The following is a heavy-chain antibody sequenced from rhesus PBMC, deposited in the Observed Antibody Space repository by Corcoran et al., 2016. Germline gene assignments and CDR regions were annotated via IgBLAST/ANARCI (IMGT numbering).Heavy chain of an antibody. J-gene: IGHJ3*01. D-gene: IGHD6-31*01. CDR1: DFPFSSSV. Sequence: VEQLVESGGALLQPGSSLRLSCAASDFPFSSSVMHWVRQPHGQCLEGVSAISIGGGTDYPDSVKGRFTISRDNAKNSLYLQMNSLRAEDTAVYYCARGSGIAAAADAFDFWGQGLRVTVSS. V-gene: IGHV3-132*02. CDR3: ARGSGIAAAADAFDF. CDR2: ISIGGGT.